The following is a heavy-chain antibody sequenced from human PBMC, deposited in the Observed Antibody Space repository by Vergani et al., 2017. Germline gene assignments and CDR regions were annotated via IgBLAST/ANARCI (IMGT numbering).Heavy chain of an antibody. J-gene: IGHJ6*02. CDR3: ATWAIGYPHTLDGYGMEV. CDR1: GFTFSSYG. CDR2: ISYDGSNK. V-gene: IGHV3-30*03. Sequence: QVQLVESGGGVVQPGRSLRLSCAASGFTFSSYGMHWVRQAPGKGLEWVAVISYDGSNKYYADSVKGRFTISRDNSKNTLYLQMNSLRAEDTAVYYCATWAIGYPHTLDGYGMEVWGQGTTVTVSS. D-gene: IGHD6-13*01.